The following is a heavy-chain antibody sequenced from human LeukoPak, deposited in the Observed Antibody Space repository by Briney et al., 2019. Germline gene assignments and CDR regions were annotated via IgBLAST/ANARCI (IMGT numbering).Heavy chain of an antibody. CDR3: ARRNDFDI. Sequence: PSETLSLTCTVSGGSITGYHWNWIRQPPGKGLEWIGYIYSSETTVYKPSLKSRVTISADTSKNQFSLELASVTAADTAIYYCARRNDFDIWGQGTMVTVSS. CDR1: GGSITGYH. V-gene: IGHV4-4*08. J-gene: IGHJ3*02. CDR2: IYSSETT.